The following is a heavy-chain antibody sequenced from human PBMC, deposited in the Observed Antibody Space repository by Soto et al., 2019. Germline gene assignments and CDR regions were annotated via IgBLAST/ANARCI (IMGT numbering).Heavy chain of an antibody. D-gene: IGHD1-7*01. CDR2: MNDSGNT. J-gene: IGHJ4*02. Sequence: QVQLQQWGAGLLKPSETLSLTCAVSGGSFSGYYWSWIRQPPGKGLEWIGEMNDSGNTKYNASLEIRVAISVDTSTGHFSLTLPSVTAADTAVYSCASTRGNYLYLCQGTLVAVSS. CDR1: GGSFSGYY. CDR3: ASTRGNYLY. V-gene: IGHV4-34*01.